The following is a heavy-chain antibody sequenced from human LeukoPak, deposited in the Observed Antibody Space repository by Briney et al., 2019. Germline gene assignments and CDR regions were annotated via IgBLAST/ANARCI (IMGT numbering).Heavy chain of an antibody. D-gene: IGHD3-16*01. CDR1: GGSISSSSYY. CDR2: IYYSGST. CDR3: ARGLGSWEFDY. J-gene: IGHJ4*02. Sequence: SETLSLTCTVSGGSISSSSYYWGWIRQPPGKGLEWIGSIYYSGSTYYNPSLKSRVTISVDTSKNQFSLKLSSVTAADTAVYYCARGLGSWEFDYWGQGTLVTVSS. V-gene: IGHV4-39*07.